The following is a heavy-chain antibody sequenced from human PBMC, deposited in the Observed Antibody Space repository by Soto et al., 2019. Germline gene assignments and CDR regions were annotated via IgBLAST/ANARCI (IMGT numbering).Heavy chain of an antibody. Sequence: QVQLVQSGAEVKKPGSSVMVSCKASGGTFSSHEISWGRQAPGQGLEWMGWIIPIFGTANYAQKFPGRDMIAADAATNTAYMELSSLRSEDTAVYYCASGYSSGLFEYLGQGTLVTVSP. CDR3: ASGYSSGLFEY. CDR2: IIPIFGTA. J-gene: IGHJ4*02. CDR1: GGTFSSHE. D-gene: IGHD6-19*01. V-gene: IGHV1-69*01.